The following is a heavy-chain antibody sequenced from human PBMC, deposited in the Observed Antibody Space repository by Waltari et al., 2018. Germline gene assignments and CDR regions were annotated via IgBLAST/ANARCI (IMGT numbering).Heavy chain of an antibody. V-gene: IGHV5-51*01. CDR2: IHPGDSDV. D-gene: IGHD3-9*01. CDR3: ARASSVRDYYGTLTTYAPFDY. J-gene: IGHJ4*02. Sequence: EVSLVQSGEEVKRAGDSLKISCKGSGYSFNSHWIAWVRQRSGKGLEWMGLIHPGDSDVRYSPSFNGQVTISVDKSIYTAYLQWSSLKASDTATYYCARASSVRDYYGTLTTYAPFDYWGQGTLVTVSS. CDR1: GYSFNSHW.